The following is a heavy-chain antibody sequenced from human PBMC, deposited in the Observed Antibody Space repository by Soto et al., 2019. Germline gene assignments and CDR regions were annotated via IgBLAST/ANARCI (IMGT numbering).Heavy chain of an antibody. D-gene: IGHD2-15*01. V-gene: IGHV3-9*01. Sequence: EVQLVESGGGLVQPGRSLRLSCAASGFTFDDYAMHWVRQAPGKGLEWVSGISWNSGSIGYADSVKGRFTISRDNAKNSLYLQMTSLRADDTSLYYCANAAPGYCSGGSCRGPFDYWGQGPLVAVSS. CDR1: GFTFDDYA. CDR2: ISWNSGSI. J-gene: IGHJ4*02. CDR3: ANAAPGYCSGGSCRGPFDY.